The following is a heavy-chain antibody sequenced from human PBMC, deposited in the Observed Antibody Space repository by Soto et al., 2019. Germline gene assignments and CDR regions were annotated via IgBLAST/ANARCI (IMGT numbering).Heavy chain of an antibody. CDR2: MNPNSGNT. CDR3: ARGHLRDIVVVPAAAPGEDAFDI. D-gene: IGHD2-2*01. Sequence: GASVKVSCKASRYTFTCYAINWVRQATGQGLEWMGWMNPNSGNTGYAQKFQGRVTMTRNTSISTAYMELSSLRSEEQAVYYCARGHLRDIVVVPAAAPGEDAFDIWGQGTMVTVSS. J-gene: IGHJ3*02. CDR1: RYTFTCYA. V-gene: IGHV1-8*01.